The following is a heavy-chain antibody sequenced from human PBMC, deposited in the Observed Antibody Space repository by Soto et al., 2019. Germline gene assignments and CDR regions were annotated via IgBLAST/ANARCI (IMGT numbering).Heavy chain of an antibody. J-gene: IGHJ4*02. Sequence: QVQLVESGGGVVQPGRSRRLSCAASGFTFSSYGMHWVRHAPGKGLEWVAVIWFDGSNKFYADSVKGRFTISRDNSKNTVSLQMNSLRDEDSAAYYCATTGPYWGQGTLVTVSS. V-gene: IGHV3-33*01. CDR1: GFTFSSYG. CDR2: IWFDGSNK. CDR3: ATTGPY.